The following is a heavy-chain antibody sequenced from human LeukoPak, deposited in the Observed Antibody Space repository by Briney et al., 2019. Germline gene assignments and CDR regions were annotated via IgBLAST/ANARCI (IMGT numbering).Heavy chain of an antibody. D-gene: IGHD3-22*01. V-gene: IGHV3-30*18. CDR1: GFTFSSYG. Sequence: GGSLRLSCAASGFTFSSYGMHWVRQAPGKGLEWVAVMSYDGSNKYYADSVKGRFTISRDNSKNTLYLQMNSLRAEDTAVYYCAKGLYDSSGPPYYYGMDVWGQGTTVTVSS. CDR3: AKGLYDSSGPPYYYGMDV. J-gene: IGHJ6*02. CDR2: MSYDGSNK.